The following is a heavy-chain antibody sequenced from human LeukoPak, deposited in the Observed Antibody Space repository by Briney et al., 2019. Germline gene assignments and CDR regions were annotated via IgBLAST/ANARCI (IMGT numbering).Heavy chain of an antibody. Sequence: TSETLSLTCTVSGGSISSGGYYWSWIRQHPGKGLEWIGYIYYSGSTYYNPSLKSRVTISVDTSKNQFSLKLSSVTAADTAVYYCAREIYLPLGDYGMDVWGQGTTVTVSS. D-gene: IGHD3-16*02. CDR2: IYYSGST. CDR1: GGSISSGGYY. CDR3: AREIYLPLGDYGMDV. V-gene: IGHV4-31*03. J-gene: IGHJ6*02.